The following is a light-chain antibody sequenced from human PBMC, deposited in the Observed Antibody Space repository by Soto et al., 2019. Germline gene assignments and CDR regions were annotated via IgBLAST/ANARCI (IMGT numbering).Light chain of an antibody. V-gene: IGKV3-20*01. CDR1: QSVSSSY. CDR2: GAS. Sequence: IVLTQSPGTLSLYPVERATLSCRASQSVSSSYLAWYQQKPGQAPRLLIYGASSRATGIPDRFSGSGSGTDFTLAISRLETEDFAVYYCQQYGSSPTFGQGTKV. CDR3: QQYGSSPT. J-gene: IGKJ1*01.